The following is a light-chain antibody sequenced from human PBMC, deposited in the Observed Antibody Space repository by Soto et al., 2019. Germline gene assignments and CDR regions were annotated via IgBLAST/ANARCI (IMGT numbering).Light chain of an antibody. CDR1: TSDIGGYNY. J-gene: IGLJ2*01. V-gene: IGLV2-14*03. CDR3: SSYTSNSTLI. Sequence: QSVLTQPASVSGSPGQSITISCTGTTSDIGGYNYVSWYRHPPGKPPQVMIYDVSNRPSGISDRFSGSKSGNTASLTISGLQAEDEGDYYCSSYTSNSTLIFGGGTKLTVL. CDR2: DVS.